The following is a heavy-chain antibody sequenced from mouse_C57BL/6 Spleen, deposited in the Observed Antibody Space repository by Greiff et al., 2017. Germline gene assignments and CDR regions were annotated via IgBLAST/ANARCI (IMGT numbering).Heavy chain of an antibody. D-gene: IGHD2-10*02. V-gene: IGHV1-85*01. CDR1: GYTFTSYD. Sequence: VHLVESGPELVKPGASVKLSCKASGYTFTSYDINWVKQRPGQGLEWIGWIYPRDGSTKYNEKFKGKATLTVDTSSSTAYMELHSLTSEDSAVYFCAGYGTRFAYWGQGTLVTVSA. CDR2: IYPRDGST. CDR3: AGYGTRFAY. J-gene: IGHJ3*01.